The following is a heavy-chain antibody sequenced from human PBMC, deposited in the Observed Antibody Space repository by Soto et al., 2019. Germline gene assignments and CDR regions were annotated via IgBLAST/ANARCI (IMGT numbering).Heavy chain of an antibody. V-gene: IGHV1-46*01. Sequence: ASVKVSCKASGYTFTSYYMHWVRRAPGQGLEWMGIINPSGGSTSYAQKFQGRVTMTRDTSTSTVYMELSSLRSEDTAVYYCASDSGYSSILEYYGMDVWGQGTTVTVSS. CDR2: INPSGGST. CDR3: ASDSGYSSILEYYGMDV. CDR1: GYTFTSYY. D-gene: IGHD6-13*01. J-gene: IGHJ6*02.